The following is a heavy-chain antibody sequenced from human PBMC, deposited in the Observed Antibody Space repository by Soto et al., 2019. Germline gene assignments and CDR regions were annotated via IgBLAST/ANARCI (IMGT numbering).Heavy chain of an antibody. CDR2: INHSGSA. J-gene: IGHJ6*02. CDR3: ARNTYYDILTGYYYYRGMDV. V-gene: IGHV4-34*01. CDR1: GGSFSGYY. Sequence: SETLSLTCAVYGGSFSGYYWSWIRQPPGKGLEWIWEINHSGSANYNPSLKSRVTISVDTSKNQFYLNLRSLTAADTAVYYCARNTYYDILTGYYYYRGMDVWGQGTTVT. D-gene: IGHD3-9*01.